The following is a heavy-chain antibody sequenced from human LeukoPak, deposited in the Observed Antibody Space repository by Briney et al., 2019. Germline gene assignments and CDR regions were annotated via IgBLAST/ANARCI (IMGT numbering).Heavy chain of an antibody. CDR3: ARLRPGPGVDY. V-gene: IGHV4-59*08. CDR2: IYYSGST. J-gene: IGHJ4*02. D-gene: IGHD2-8*01. CDR1: GYSISSGYY. Sequence: SETLSLTCTVSGYSISSGYYWSWIRQPPGKGLEWIGYIYYSGSTNYNPSLKSRVTISVDTSKNQFSLKLTSVTAADTAVYYCARLRPGPGVDYWGQGTLVTVS.